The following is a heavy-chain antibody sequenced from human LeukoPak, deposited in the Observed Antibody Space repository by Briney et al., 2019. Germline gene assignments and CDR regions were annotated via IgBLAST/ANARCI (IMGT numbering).Heavy chain of an antibody. CDR3: ARDVLIAADGVIRLDAFDI. CDR1: GFTFSSYN. V-gene: IGHV3-21*01. J-gene: IGHJ3*02. D-gene: IGHD6-13*01. Sequence: GGSLRLSCAASGFTFSSYNMNWVRQTPGKGLEWVSSISISSSFIYYADSVKGRFTISRDNAKNSLYLQMNSLRAEDAAVYYCARDVLIAADGVIRLDAFDIWGQGTVVTVSS. CDR2: ISISSSFI.